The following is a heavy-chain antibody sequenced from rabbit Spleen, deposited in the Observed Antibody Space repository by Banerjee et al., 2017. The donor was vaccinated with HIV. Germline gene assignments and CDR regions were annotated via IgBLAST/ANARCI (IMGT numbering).Heavy chain of an antibody. Sequence: QSLEESGGDLVKPGASLTLTCTASGFSFSSSYYMCWVRQAPGKGLEWIACIYGGISGSTAYATWAKGRFTISKTSSTTVTLQMTSLTAADTATYFCARDTGSSFSSYGMDLWGPGTLVTVS. J-gene: IGHJ6*01. CDR3: ARDTGSSFSSYGMDL. CDR2: IYGGISGST. V-gene: IGHV1S40*01. CDR1: GFSFSSSYY. D-gene: IGHD8-1*01.